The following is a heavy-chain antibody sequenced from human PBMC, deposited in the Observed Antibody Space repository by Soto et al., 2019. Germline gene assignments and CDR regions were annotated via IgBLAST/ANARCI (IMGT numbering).Heavy chain of an antibody. V-gene: IGHV2-5*02. D-gene: IGHD3-10*02. Sequence: QITLKESGPTLVKPTQTLTLTCTFSGFSLSTSGVGVGWIRQPPGKALEWLALIYWDDDKRYSPSLKSRLTTPKDTPKTQVVLTRTNVDPVDTPTYSLAHSAVRGRVPAFDYWGQGTLVPASS. CDR1: GFSLSTSGVG. CDR2: IYWDDDK. CDR3: AHSAVRGRVPAFDY. J-gene: IGHJ4*02.